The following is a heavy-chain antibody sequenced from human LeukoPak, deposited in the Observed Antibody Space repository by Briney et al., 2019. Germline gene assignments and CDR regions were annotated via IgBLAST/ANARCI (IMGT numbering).Heavy chain of an antibody. CDR1: GGSISSGSYY. CDR3: AQATWSGYHDAFDI. V-gene: IGHV4-61*02. CDR2: IYTSGST. D-gene: IGHD3-3*01. Sequence: SQTLSLTCTVSGGSISSGSYYWSWIRQPAWKGLEWIGRIYTSGSTYYNPSLKSRVTISVDTSKNQFSLKLSSVTAADTAVYYCAQATWSGYHDAFDIWGQGTMVTVSS. J-gene: IGHJ3*02.